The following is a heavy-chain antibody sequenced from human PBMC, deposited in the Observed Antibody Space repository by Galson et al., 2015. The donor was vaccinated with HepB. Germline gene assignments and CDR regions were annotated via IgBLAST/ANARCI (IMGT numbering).Heavy chain of an antibody. D-gene: IGHD6-13*01. CDR2: IKSKTDGGTT. CDR1: GFTFSNAW. CDR3: TTPIAADPYYYGMDV. J-gene: IGHJ6*02. V-gene: IGHV3-15*01. Sequence: SLRLSCAASGFTFSNAWMSWVRQAPGKGLEWVGRIKSKTDGGTTDYAAPVKGRFTISRDDSKNTLYLQMNSLKTEDTAVYYCTTPIAADPYYYGMDVWGQGTTVTVSS.